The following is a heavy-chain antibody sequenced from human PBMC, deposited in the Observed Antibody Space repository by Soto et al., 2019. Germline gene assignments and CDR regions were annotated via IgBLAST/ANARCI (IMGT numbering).Heavy chain of an antibody. V-gene: IGHV3-30-3*01. CDR1: GFTFSSYA. CDR3: ARGIAARYYY. J-gene: IGHJ4*02. CDR2: ISYDGSNK. D-gene: IGHD6-6*01. Sequence: PGGSLRLSCAASGFTFSSYAMHWVRQAPGKGLEWVAVISYDGSNKYYADSVKGRFTISRDNSKNTLYLQMNSLRAEDTAVYYCARGIAARYYYWCQGTLVTVSS.